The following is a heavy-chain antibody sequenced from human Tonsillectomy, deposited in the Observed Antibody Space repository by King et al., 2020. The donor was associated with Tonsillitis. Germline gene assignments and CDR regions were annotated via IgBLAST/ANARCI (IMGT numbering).Heavy chain of an antibody. CDR1: GFTFSSYE. Sequence: VQLVESGGGLVQPGGSLRLSCAASGFTFSSYEMNWVRQAPGKGLEWVSYISSSGSTIYYADSVKGRFTISRDNAKNSLYLQMNSLRAEDTAVYYCAREGETTQADYYMDVWGKGTTVTVSS. CDR2: ISSSGSTI. D-gene: IGHD3-16*01. CDR3: AREGETTQADYYMDV. J-gene: IGHJ6*03. V-gene: IGHV3-48*03.